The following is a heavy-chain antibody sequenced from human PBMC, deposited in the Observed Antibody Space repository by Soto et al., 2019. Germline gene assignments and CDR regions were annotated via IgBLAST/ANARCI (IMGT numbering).Heavy chain of an antibody. CDR2: IWYDGSNK. D-gene: IGHD4-17*01. Sequence: GGSLRLSCAASGFTFSSYGMHWVRQAPGKGLEWVAVIWYDGSNKYYADSVKGRFTISRDNSKNTLYLQMNSLRAEDTAVYYCAREDYGDYTPPYMDVWGKGTTVTVSS. V-gene: IGHV3-33*01. CDR1: GFTFSSYG. J-gene: IGHJ6*03. CDR3: AREDYGDYTPPYMDV.